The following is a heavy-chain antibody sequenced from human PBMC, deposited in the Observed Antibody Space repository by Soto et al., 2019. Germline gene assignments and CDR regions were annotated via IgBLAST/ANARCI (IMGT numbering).Heavy chain of an antibody. J-gene: IGHJ6*03. Sequence: GGSLRLSCAASGFTFSSYWMHWVRQAPGKGLVWVSRINSDGSSTSYADSVKGRFTISRDNAKNTLYLQMNSLRAEETAVYYCARLNCSGGSCYRGYYYYMDVWGKGTTVTVSS. V-gene: IGHV3-74*01. D-gene: IGHD2-15*01. CDR1: GFTFSSYW. CDR3: ARLNCSGGSCYRGYYYYMDV. CDR2: INSDGSST.